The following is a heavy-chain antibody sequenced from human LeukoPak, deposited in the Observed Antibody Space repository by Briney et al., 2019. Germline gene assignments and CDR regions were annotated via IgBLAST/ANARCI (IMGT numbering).Heavy chain of an antibody. Sequence: SETLSLTCAVSDYSISSGYYWGWIRQPPGKGLEWIGSIYHSGSTYYNPSLKSRVTISVDTSKNQFSLKLSSVTAADTAVYYCARVGLAVADYWGQGTLVTVSS. CDR2: IYHSGST. D-gene: IGHD6-19*01. CDR1: DYSISSGYY. J-gene: IGHJ4*02. V-gene: IGHV4-38-2*01. CDR3: ARVGLAVADY.